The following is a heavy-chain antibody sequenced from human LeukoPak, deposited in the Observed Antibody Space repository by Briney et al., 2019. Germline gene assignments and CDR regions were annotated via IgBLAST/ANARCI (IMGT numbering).Heavy chain of an antibody. CDR2: ISWNSGSI. Sequence: GGSLRLSCAASGFTFDDYAMHWVRQAPGKGLEWVSGISWNSGSIGYADSVKGRFTISRDNAKNSLYLQMNSLRAEDTAVYYCARESGLPYYFDYWGQGTLVTVSS. V-gene: IGHV3-9*01. D-gene: IGHD3/OR15-3a*01. CDR1: GFTFDDYA. J-gene: IGHJ4*02. CDR3: ARESGLPYYFDY.